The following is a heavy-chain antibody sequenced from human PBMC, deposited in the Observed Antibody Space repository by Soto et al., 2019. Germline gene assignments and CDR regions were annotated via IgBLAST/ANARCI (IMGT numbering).Heavy chain of an antibody. J-gene: IGHJ6*02. CDR1: GYSFTSYW. V-gene: IGHV5-51*01. Sequence: GESLKISWKGSGYSFTSYWIVWVRQMPGKSLEWMGIIYPGDSDTRYSPSFQGQVTISADKSSSTAYLQWSSLKASDTAMYYCARTSAAGKYYYGMDVWGQGTTVTVSS. CDR2: IYPGDSDT. CDR3: ARTSAAGKYYYGMDV. D-gene: IGHD6-13*01.